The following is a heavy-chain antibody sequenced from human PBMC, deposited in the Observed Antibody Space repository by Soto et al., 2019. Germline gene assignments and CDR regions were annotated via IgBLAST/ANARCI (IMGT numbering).Heavy chain of an antibody. V-gene: IGHV3-74*01. J-gene: IGHJ6*02. CDR1: GFTFSTYW. Sequence: EVKVVESGGGLVQPGGSLRLSCAASGFTFSTYWMHWVRQVPGKGLVWVSRIKGDGSSLSYADSVKGRFTISRDNVENTGYQQMGSQRADDTAVYYCARGLKNYYGVDVWGQGTTVTVSS. CDR2: IKGDGSSL. CDR3: ARGLKNYYGVDV.